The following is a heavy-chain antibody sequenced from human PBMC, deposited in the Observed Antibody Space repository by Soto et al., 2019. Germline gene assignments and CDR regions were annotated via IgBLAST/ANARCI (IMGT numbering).Heavy chain of an antibody. CDR3: TRGLREEGPPTTARIDY. Sequence: PSETLSLTCAVYGGSFSGYYWSWIRQPPGKGLEWIGEINHSGSTNYNPSLKSRVTISVDTSKNQFSLKLSSVTAADTAMYYCTRGLREEGPPTTARIDYWGKGTLVTVS. CDR2: INHSGST. J-gene: IGHJ4*02. V-gene: IGHV4-34*01. CDR1: GGSFSGYY. D-gene: IGHD1-1*01.